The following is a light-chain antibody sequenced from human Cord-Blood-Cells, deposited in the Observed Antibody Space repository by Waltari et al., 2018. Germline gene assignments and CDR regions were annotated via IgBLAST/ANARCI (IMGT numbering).Light chain of an antibody. CDR3: QQSYSTPWT. CDR2: AAS. J-gene: IGKJ1*01. CDR1: QTISSY. Sequence: DIQLTQSTSSLSASVGDRVPITCRASQTISSYLNWYQQKPGKAPKLLIYAASSLQSGVPSRFSGSGYGTDFNLTISSLQPEDFATYYCQQSYSTPWTFGQGTKVEIK. V-gene: IGKV1-39*01.